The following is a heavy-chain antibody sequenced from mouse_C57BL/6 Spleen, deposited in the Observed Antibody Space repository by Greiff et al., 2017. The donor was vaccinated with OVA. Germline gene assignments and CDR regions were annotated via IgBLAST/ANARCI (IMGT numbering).Heavy chain of an antibody. V-gene: IGHV1-53*01. J-gene: IGHJ1*03. CDR3: AREPHYDYVDWYFDV. CDR1: GYTFTSYW. CDR2: INPSNGGT. Sequence: QVQLQQPGTELVKPGASVKLSCKASGYTFTSYWMHWVKQRPGQGLEWIGNINPSNGGTNYNEKFKSKATLTVDKSSSTAYMQLSSLTSEDSAVYYCAREPHYDYVDWYFDVWGTGTTVTVSS. D-gene: IGHD2-4*01.